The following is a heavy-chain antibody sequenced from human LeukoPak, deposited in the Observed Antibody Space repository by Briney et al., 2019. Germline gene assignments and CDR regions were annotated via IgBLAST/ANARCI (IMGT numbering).Heavy chain of an antibody. J-gene: IGHJ4*02. V-gene: IGHV3-23*01. CDR2: ISGSGGST. D-gene: IGHD5-18*01. Sequence: GGSLRLSCAASGFTFSSYAMTWVRQAPGKGLEWVSVISGSGGSTYYADSVKGRFTISRDNSKNTLYLQMNSLRAEDTAVYYCAKDGYSYGLGGSFDYWGQGTLVTVSS. CDR3: AKDGYSYGLGGSFDY. CDR1: GFTFSSYA.